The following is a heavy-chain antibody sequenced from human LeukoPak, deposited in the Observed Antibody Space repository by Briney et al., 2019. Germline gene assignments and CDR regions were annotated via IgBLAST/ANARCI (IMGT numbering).Heavy chain of an antibody. CDR2: IIPILGIA. V-gene: IGHV1-69*04. D-gene: IGHD6-6*01. CDR3: ARDLGGIAARPHAFDI. J-gene: IGHJ3*02. Sequence: SVKVSCKASGGTFSSYAISWVRQAPGQGLEWMGRIIPILGIANYAQKFQGRVTITTDESTSTAYMELTSLRSEDTAVYYCARDLGGIAARPHAFDIWGQGTMVTVSS. CDR1: GGTFSSYA.